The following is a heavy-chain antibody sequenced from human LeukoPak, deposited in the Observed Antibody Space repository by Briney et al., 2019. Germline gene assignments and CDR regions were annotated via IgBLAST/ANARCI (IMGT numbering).Heavy chain of an antibody. CDR1: GGSISSGSYY. V-gene: IGHV4-61*02. Sequence: SQTLSLTCTVSGGSISSGSYYWSWIRQPAGKGLEWIGRIYASGSTNYNPSLKSRVTISVDKSKNQFSLKLSSVTAADTAVYYCARGPPYSSGWHWGHPFDYWGQGTLVTVSS. D-gene: IGHD6-19*01. J-gene: IGHJ4*02. CDR2: IYASGST. CDR3: ARGPPYSSGWHWGHPFDY.